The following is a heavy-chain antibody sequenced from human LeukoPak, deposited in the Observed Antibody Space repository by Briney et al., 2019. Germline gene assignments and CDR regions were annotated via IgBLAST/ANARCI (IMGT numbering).Heavy chain of an antibody. Sequence: ASVKVSCKASGYTFTGYYMHWVRQAPGQGLEWMGWINPNSGGTSYAQKFQGRVTMTRDTSISTAYMELSRLRSDDTAVYYCARDVVVPAALWSYYYMDVWGKGTTVTVSS. V-gene: IGHV1-2*02. J-gene: IGHJ6*03. CDR1: GYTFTGYY. D-gene: IGHD2-2*01. CDR2: INPNSGGT. CDR3: ARDVVVPAALWSYYYMDV.